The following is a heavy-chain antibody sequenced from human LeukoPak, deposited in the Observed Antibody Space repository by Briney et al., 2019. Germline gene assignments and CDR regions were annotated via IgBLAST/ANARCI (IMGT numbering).Heavy chain of an antibody. J-gene: IGHJ3*02. D-gene: IGHD3-22*01. CDR1: GFTVSSNY. V-gene: IGHV3-53*01. CDR3: ARAYRYDSSHDAFDI. Sequence: PGGSLRLSCAASGFTVSSNYMSWVRQAPGKGLEWVSVIYSGGSTYYADSVKGRFTISRDNSKNTLYLQMNSLRAEDTAVYYCARAYRYDSSHDAFDIWGQGTMVTVSS. CDR2: IYSGGST.